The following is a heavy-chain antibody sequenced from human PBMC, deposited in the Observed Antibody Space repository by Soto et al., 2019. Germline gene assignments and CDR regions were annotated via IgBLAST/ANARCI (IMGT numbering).Heavy chain of an antibody. J-gene: IGHJ6*02. CDR2: INSDGRST. CDR1: GFTFSSYW. D-gene: IGHD3-3*01. Sequence: EVQLVESGGGLVQPGGSLRLSCAASGFTFSSYWMHWVRQAPGKGLVWVSRINSDGRSTSYADSVKGRFTISRDNAKNTLYLQMNSLRAEDTAVYYCARESITIFGVVTYGMDVWGQGTTVTVSS. V-gene: IGHV3-74*01. CDR3: ARESITIFGVVTYGMDV.